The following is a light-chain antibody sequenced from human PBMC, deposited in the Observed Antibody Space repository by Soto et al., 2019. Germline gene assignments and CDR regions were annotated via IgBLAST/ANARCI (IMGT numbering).Light chain of an antibody. CDR1: QSISSN. J-gene: IGKJ3*01. Sequence: EIVMTQSPATLSVSPGERATLSCRASQSISSNLAWYQQKPGQAPRLLIYGASTRATAIPARFSGGGSGTEFPFTISSLQSEDFAVYYCQQYNNWPFTFGPGTKVDIK. V-gene: IGKV3-15*01. CDR2: GAS. CDR3: QQYNNWPFT.